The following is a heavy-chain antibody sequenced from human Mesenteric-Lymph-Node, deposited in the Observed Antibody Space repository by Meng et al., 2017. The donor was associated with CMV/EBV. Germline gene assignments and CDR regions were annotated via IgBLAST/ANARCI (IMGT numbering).Heavy chain of an antibody. Sequence: VSGGSISSGGYYWSWLRQHPGKGLEWIGYIYHSGSTHYSPSLKSRVTISVDTSKNQFSLKLNSVTATDTAVYYCARARTVVTTHIDYWGQGTLVTVSS. CDR3: ARARTVVTTHIDY. J-gene: IGHJ4*02. CDR1: GGSISSGGYY. V-gene: IGHV4-31*02. CDR2: IYHSGST. D-gene: IGHD4-23*01.